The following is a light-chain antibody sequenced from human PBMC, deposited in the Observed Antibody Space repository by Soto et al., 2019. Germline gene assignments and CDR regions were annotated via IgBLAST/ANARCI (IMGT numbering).Light chain of an antibody. J-gene: IGKJ4*01. V-gene: IGKV1-33*01. CDR3: QQSDNLPLT. CDR1: QGIAKY. CDR2: HAS. Sequence: DTQMTQSPSSLSASVGDRVTITCQASQGIAKYLHWYQQKPGKAPKLLIYHASNLQTGVPSRFSGSGSGTDFTLTISSLQPEDIATYFFQQSDNLPLTCGGGTKVEIK.